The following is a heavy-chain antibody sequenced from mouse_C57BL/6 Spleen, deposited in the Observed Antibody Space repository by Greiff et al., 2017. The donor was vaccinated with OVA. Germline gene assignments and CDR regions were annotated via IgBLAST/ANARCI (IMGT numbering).Heavy chain of an antibody. CDR3: ARPLFYALGAMDY. CDR1: GYTFTDYY. D-gene: IGHD2-1*01. Sequence: QVQLKESGAELVRPGASVKLSCKASGYTFTDYYINWVKQRPGQGLEWIARIYPGSGNTYYNEKFKGKATLTAEKSSSTAYMQLSSLTSEDSAVYFCARPLFYALGAMDYWGQGTSVTVSS. V-gene: IGHV1-76*01. J-gene: IGHJ4*01. CDR2: IYPGSGNT.